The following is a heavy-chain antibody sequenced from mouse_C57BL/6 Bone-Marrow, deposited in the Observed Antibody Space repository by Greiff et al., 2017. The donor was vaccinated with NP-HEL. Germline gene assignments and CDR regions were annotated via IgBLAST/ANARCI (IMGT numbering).Heavy chain of an antibody. V-gene: IGHV1-63*01. CDR2: IYPGGGYT. Sequence: VKLMESGAELVRPGTSVKMSCKASGYTFTNYWIGWAKQRPGHGLEWIGDIYPGGGYTNYNEKFKGKATLPADKSSSTAYMQFSSLTSEDSAIYYCARSGWPYFDYWGQGTTLTVSS. CDR1: GYTFTNYW. CDR3: ARSGWPYFDY. D-gene: IGHD2-3*01. J-gene: IGHJ2*01.